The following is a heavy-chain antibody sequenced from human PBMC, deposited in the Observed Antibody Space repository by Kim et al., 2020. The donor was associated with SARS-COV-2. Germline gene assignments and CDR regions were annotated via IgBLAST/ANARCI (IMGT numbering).Heavy chain of an antibody. J-gene: IGHJ4*02. V-gene: IGHV4-39*01. D-gene: IGHD3-16*01. Sequence: SETLSLTCTVSGGSISSSSYYWGWIRQPPGKRLEWIGSIYYSGPTYYNPSLKSRVTISVDTSKNQFSLKLSSVTAADTAVYYCARLFGGTGKYYFEYWGQGNLVTVSS. CDR2: IYYSGPT. CDR1: GGSISSSSYY. CDR3: ARLFGGTGKYYFEY.